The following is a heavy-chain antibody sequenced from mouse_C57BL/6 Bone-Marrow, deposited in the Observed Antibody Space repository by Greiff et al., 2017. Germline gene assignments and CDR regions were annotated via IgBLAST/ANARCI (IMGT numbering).Heavy chain of an antibody. D-gene: IGHD2-5*01. CDR3: AREGYSNYGYAMDY. V-gene: IGHV5-17*01. CDR1: GFTFSDYG. CDR2: ISSGSSTI. J-gene: IGHJ4*01. Sequence: DVKLVESGGGLVKPGGSLKLSCAASGFTFSDYGMHWVRQAPEKGLEWVAYISSGSSTIYYADTVKGRFTISRDNAKNTLFLQMTSLRSEDTAMYYCAREGYSNYGYAMDYWGQGTSVTVSS.